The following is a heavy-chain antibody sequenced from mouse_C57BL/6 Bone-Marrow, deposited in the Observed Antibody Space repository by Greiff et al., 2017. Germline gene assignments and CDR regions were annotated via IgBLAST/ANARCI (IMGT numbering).Heavy chain of an antibody. V-gene: IGHV1-81*01. CDR3: ASLGGPMVTTNY. CDR2: IYPRSGNT. D-gene: IGHD2-2*01. CDR1: GYTFTSYG. J-gene: IGHJ2*01. Sequence: QVQLQQSGAELARPGASVKLSCKASGYTFTSYGISWVKQRTGQGLDWIGEIYPRSGNTYYNEKFKGKATLTADKSSSTAYMELRSLTSEDSAVYFCASLGGPMVTTNYWGQGTTLTVSS.